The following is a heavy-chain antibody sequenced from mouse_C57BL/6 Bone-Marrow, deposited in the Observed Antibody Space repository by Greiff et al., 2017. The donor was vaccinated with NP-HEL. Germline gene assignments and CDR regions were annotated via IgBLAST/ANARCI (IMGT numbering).Heavy chain of an antibody. CDR3: AGDNYDYPYWYFDV. D-gene: IGHD2-4*01. Sequence: VKLQESGPGLVKPSQSLFLTCSITGFPITSGYYWIWIRQSPGKPLEWMGYITHSGETFYNPSLQSPISITRETSNNQFFLQLNSVSTEDTAMYYCAGDNYDYPYWYFDVWGTGTTVTVSS. CDR1: GFPITSGYY. J-gene: IGHJ1*03. V-gene: IGHV12-3*01. CDR2: ITHSGET.